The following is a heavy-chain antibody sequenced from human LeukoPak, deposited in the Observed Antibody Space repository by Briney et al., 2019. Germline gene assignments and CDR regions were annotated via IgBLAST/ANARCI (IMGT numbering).Heavy chain of an antibody. J-gene: IGHJ6*02. CDR3: ARARCSSTSCYFTTRSYYGMDV. V-gene: IGHV4-30-4*01. D-gene: IGHD2-2*01. CDR1: GGSISSGDYF. CDR2: IYYSGST. Sequence: SETLSLTCTVSGGSISSGDYFWSWIRQPPGKGLEWIGYIYYSGSTYYNPSLKSRVTISVDTSKNQFSLKLSSVTAADTAVYYCARARCSSTSCYFTTRSYYGMDVWGQGTTVTVSS.